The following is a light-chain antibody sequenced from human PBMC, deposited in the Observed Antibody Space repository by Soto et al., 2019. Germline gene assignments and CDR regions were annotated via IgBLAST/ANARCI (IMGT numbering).Light chain of an antibody. V-gene: IGKV3-20*01. CDR3: QQYGSSSWT. Sequence: EIVLTQSPGTLSFSPGERATLSCRASQSVSSSYLAWYQQKPGQPPGLVMYATYSRATGIPARFSGSGSGRDFTLTISRLAPEDFAVYYCQQYGSSSWTFGQGTKVDI. CDR1: QSVSSSY. J-gene: IGKJ1*01. CDR2: ATY.